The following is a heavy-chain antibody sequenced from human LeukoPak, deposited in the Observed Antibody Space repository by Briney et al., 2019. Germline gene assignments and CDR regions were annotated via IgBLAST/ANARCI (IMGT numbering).Heavy chain of an antibody. D-gene: IGHD3-22*01. Sequence: ASVKVSCKASGYTFTSYAMNWVRQPPGQGLEWMGWINTNTGNPTYAQGFTRRFVSSLDTSVSTAYLQISSLKAEDTAVYYCARDGAYDSSGYYPDYWGQGTLVTVSS. CDR1: GYTFTSYA. V-gene: IGHV7-4-1*02. J-gene: IGHJ4*02. CDR2: INTNTGNP. CDR3: ARDGAYDSSGYYPDY.